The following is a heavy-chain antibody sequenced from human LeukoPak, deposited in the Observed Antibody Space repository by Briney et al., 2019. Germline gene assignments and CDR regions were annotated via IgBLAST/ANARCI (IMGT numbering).Heavy chain of an antibody. V-gene: IGHV4-59*08. J-gene: IGHJ4*02. CDR2: IYYTGST. Sequence: SGTLSLTCTVSGGTISTYYWSWIRQPPGKGLEWIGYIYYTGSTNYNPSLESRVTISVDTSKNQFSLKLSSVTAADTALYYCARSYYGGSHQYYFDYWGQGTLVTVSS. D-gene: IGHD4-23*01. CDR3: ARSYYGGSHQYYFDY. CDR1: GGTISTYY.